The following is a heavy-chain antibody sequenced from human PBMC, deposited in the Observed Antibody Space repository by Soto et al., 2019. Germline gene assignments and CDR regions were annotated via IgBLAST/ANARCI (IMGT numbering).Heavy chain of an antibody. CDR2: INGDGRST. J-gene: IGHJ4*02. Sequence: PGGSLRLSCAASGFTFSTYWMHWVRQAPGKGLVWVSRINGDGRSTYYADSVKGRFTISRDNSKNTLYLQMNSLRAEDTAVYYCAKCFMRGPGDYYFDYWGQGTLVTSPQ. CDR3: AKCFMRGPGDYYFDY. CDR1: GFTFSTYW. V-gene: IGHV3-74*01. D-gene: IGHD4-17*01.